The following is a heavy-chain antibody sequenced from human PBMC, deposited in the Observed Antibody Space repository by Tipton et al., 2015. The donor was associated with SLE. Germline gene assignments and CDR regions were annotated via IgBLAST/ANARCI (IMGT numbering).Heavy chain of an antibody. Sequence: TLSLTCDVSGDSVSSDKWWSWVRQSPGKGLEWIGEIHRRGSTNYNPSLKSRVTISVNTSKNQFSLRLSSVTAADTAMFYCASGTLEWSHEPDYWGQGTLVTVSS. V-gene: IGHV4-4*02. CDR1: GDSVSSDKW. CDR3: ASGTLEWSHEPDY. D-gene: IGHD3-3*01. CDR2: IHRRGST. J-gene: IGHJ4*02.